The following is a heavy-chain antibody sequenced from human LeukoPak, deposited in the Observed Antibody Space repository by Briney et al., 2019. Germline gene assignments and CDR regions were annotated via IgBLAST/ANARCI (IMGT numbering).Heavy chain of an antibody. V-gene: IGHV3-30*02. CDR2: IRYDGSNK. Sequence: QTGGSLRLSCAASGFTFSSYGMHWVRQAPGKGLEWVAFIRYDGSNKYYADSVKGRFTISRDNSKNTLYLQMNSLRAEDTAVYYCAKDSGSFFYMDVWGKGTTVTVSS. CDR3: AKDSGSFFYMDV. J-gene: IGHJ6*03. D-gene: IGHD1-26*01. CDR1: GFTFSSYG.